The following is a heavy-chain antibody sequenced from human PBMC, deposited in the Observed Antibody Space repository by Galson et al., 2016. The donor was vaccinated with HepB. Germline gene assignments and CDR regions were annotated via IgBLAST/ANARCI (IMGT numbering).Heavy chain of an antibody. D-gene: IGHD2/OR15-2a*01. J-gene: IGHJ4*02. V-gene: IGHV5-51*01. CDR3: VRSVYEFDS. CDR1: GYSFATHW. CDR2: IYPGDSDT. Sequence: QSGAEVKKPGESLTISCKASGYSFATHWIGWVRQMPGKGLEWLGIIYPGDSDTRYSPSFRGQVTISADRSINTAYLQWSSLKASDTAMYYCVRSVYEFDSWGQGTLVTVSS.